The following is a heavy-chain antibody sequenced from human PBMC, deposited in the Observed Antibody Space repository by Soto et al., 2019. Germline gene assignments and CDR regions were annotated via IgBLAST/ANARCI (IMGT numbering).Heavy chain of an antibody. D-gene: IGHD3-22*01. CDR2: IYYSGST. V-gene: IGHV4-31*03. CDR3: ARERVTYYYDSSGPNWFDP. Sequence: SETLSLTCTVSGGSISSGGYYWSWIRQHPGKGLEWIGYIYYSGSTYYNPSLKSRVTISVDTSKNQFSLKLSSVTAADTAVYYCARERVTYYYDSSGPNWFDPWGQGTLVTVSS. CDR1: GGSISSGGYY. J-gene: IGHJ5*02.